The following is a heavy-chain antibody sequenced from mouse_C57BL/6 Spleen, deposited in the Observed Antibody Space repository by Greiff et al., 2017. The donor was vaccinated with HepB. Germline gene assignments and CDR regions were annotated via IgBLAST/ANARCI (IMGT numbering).Heavy chain of an antibody. CDR1: GFSLTSYG. CDR2: IWRGGST. CDR3: AKSSYYSNYGDMDY. Sequence: VQLQQSGPGLVQPSQTLSITCTASGFSLTSYGVHWVRQSPGKGLEWLGVIWRGGSTDYNAAIMSRLGITKDNSKIQVFFKMNSLRAGDTAIYYGAKSSYYSNYGDMDYWGQGTTVTVSS. J-gene: IGHJ4*01. V-gene: IGHV2-5*01. D-gene: IGHD2-5*01.